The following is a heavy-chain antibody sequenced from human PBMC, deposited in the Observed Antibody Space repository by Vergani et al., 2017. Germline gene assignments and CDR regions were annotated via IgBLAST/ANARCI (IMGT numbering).Heavy chain of an antibody. D-gene: IGHD1-1*01. CDR3: AKNPGISTTRNYCAMDV. CDR2: ISPGASTV. J-gene: IGHJ6*02. V-gene: IGHV3-11*04. CDR1: GFKFSDHY. Sequence: LAESGGGSVKPGGSLRLSCAASGFKFSDHYMSWIRQAPGKGLEWVSHISPGASTVSYTDSVTGRFTVSRDNDNNSLTLDMTTLRVEDTAVYYCAKNPGISTTRNYCAMDVWGQGTTVTVSS.